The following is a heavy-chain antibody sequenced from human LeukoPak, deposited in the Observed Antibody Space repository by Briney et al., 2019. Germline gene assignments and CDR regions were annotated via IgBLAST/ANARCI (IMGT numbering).Heavy chain of an antibody. CDR3: ANFPDSGYEYFDH. CDR2: IKSDGSIT. V-gene: IGHV3-74*01. CDR1: GFTISGHW. J-gene: IGHJ4*02. Sequence: PGGSLRLSCAASGFTISGHWMHWVRQAPGKGLVWVSHIKSDGSITDYADSVKGRFTISRDNAKNMLYLQMDSLGVEDTAVYYCANFPDSGYEYFDHWGQGTLVTVSS. D-gene: IGHD5-12*01.